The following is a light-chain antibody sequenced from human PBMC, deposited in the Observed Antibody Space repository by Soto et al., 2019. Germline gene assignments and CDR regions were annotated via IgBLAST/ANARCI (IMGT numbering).Light chain of an antibody. Sequence: EIVLTQSPGTLSLSPGERATLSCRASQSVSSSYLAWYQQKLGQAPRLLIYGAPTRATGIPDRFSGSESGTDFILTISRLEPEDFAVYYCQHFQTFGGGTKVEIK. V-gene: IGKV3-20*01. CDR1: QSVSSSY. J-gene: IGKJ4*01. CDR3: QHFQT. CDR2: GAP.